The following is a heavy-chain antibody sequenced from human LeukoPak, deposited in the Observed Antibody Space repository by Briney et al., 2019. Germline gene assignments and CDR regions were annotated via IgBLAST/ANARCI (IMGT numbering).Heavy chain of an antibody. J-gene: IGHJ5*02. V-gene: IGHV4-59*12. D-gene: IGHD6-13*01. CDR1: GGSISSYY. CDR2: IYYSGST. Sequence: SETLSLTCTVSGGSISSYYWSWIRQPPGKGLEWIGDIYYSGSTNYNPSLKSRVTISVDTSKNQFSLKLSSVTAADTAVYYCARGRGYSSSWSLARWFDPWGQGTLVTVSS. CDR3: ARGRGYSSSWSLARWFDP.